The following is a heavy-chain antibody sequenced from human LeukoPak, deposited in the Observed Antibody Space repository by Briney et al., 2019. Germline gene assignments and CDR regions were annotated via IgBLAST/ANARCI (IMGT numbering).Heavy chain of an antibody. J-gene: IGHJ4*02. V-gene: IGHV4-61*02. Sequence: PPETLSLTCTVSGGSISSGSYYWSWIRQPAGKGLEWIGRIYTSGSTNYNPSLKSRVTISVDTSKNQFSLKLSSVTAADTAVYYCAREKITFGGVIVPQYYFDYWGQGTLVTVSS. CDR1: GGSISSGSYY. D-gene: IGHD3-16*02. CDR3: AREKITFGGVIVPQYYFDY. CDR2: IYTSGST.